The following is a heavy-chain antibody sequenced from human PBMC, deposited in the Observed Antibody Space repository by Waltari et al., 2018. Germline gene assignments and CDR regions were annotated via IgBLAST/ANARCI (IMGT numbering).Heavy chain of an antibody. D-gene: IGHD6-6*01. CDR3: AKEPYSSSSFDY. V-gene: IGHV3-30*02. CDR2: IRYEGSNK. J-gene: IGHJ4*02. Sequence: QVQLVESGGGVVQPGGSLRLSCAASGFTFSSYGMHWVRQAPGKGVGWVAFIRYEGSNKYYADSVKGRFTISRDNSKNTLYLQMNSLRAEDTAVYYCAKEPYSSSSFDYWGQGTLVTVSS. CDR1: GFTFSSYG.